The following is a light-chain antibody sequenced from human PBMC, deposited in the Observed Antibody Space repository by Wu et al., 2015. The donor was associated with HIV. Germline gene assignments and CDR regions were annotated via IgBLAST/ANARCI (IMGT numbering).Light chain of an antibody. CDR1: QNITTY. CDR2: DAS. Sequence: EIVVTQSPATLSLSLGERVTLSCRASQNITTYLAWYQHKPGQAPRLLLYDASDRATGIPARFSGNGSGTDFTLTINTLDPEDIAVYYCQQRHNWPFTFGPGTKVDIE. V-gene: IGKV3-11*01. CDR3: QQRHNWPFT. J-gene: IGKJ3*01.